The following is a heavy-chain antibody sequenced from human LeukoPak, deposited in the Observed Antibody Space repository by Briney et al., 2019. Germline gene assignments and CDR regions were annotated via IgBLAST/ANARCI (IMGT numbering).Heavy chain of an antibody. CDR2: INRNGGST. V-gene: IGHV3-20*04. Sequence: GGSLRLFCEASGFTFDDYGMSWVRQPPGEGLEWVSGINRNGGSTDYADSVKGRFTISRDNAKNSHFLQMNSLRVEDTALYYCARGFRNGPFDCWGQGTLVTVSS. J-gene: IGHJ4*02. CDR3: ARGFRNGPFDC. D-gene: IGHD2-8*01. CDR1: GFTFDDYG.